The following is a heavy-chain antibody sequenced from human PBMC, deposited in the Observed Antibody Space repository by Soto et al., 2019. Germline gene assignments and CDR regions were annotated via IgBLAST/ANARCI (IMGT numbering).Heavy chain of an antibody. CDR1: GFTVIRNY. Sequence: EVQLVESGGGLIQPGGSLRLSCAVSGFTVIRNYMTWVRQAPGKGLEWVSVIYTDGRTYYADSVKGRFTISRDNSKNTLYLQMNSLRAEDTAVYYCASDPVADYSAFDIWGQGTMVTVSS. CDR2: IYTDGRT. CDR3: ASDPVADYSAFDI. J-gene: IGHJ3*02. D-gene: IGHD2-21*01. V-gene: IGHV3-53*01.